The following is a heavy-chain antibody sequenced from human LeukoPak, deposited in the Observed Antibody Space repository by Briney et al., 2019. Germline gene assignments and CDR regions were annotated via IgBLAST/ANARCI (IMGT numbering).Heavy chain of an antibody. D-gene: IGHD2-15*01. V-gene: IGHV5-51*01. J-gene: IGHJ5*02. CDR1: GYSFTSYW. CDR3: ARLSYCSGGSCYSDWFDP. CDR2: IYPGDSGT. Sequence: GESLKISCKGSGYSFTSYWIGWVRQMPGKGLEWMGIIYPGDSGTRYSPSFQGQVTISADKSISTAYLQWSSLKASDTAMYYCARLSYCSGGSCYSDWFDPWGQGTLVTVSS.